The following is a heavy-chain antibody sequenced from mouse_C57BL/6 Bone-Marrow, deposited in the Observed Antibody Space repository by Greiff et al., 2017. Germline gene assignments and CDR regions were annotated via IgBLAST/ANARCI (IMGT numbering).Heavy chain of an antibody. CDR1: GYTFTSYG. CDR2: IYPRSDNT. Sequence: QVHVKQSGAELARPGASVKLSCKASGYTFTSYGISWVKQRTGQGLEWIGEIYPRSDNTYYNEKFKGKATLTADKSSSTAYMELRSLTSEDSAVYFCARPWVFAYWGQGTLVTVSA. CDR3: ARPWVFAY. V-gene: IGHV1-81*01. J-gene: IGHJ3*01.